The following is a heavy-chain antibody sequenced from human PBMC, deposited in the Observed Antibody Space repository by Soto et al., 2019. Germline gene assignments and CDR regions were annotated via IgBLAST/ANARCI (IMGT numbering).Heavy chain of an antibody. D-gene: IGHD1-20*01. V-gene: IGHV3-23*01. CDR2: TGATGRTT. Sequence: GGSLTLSCAASGFTFNIYAMTWVRQAPGKGLEWVSTTGATGRTTYYADSVKGRFTVSRDNSKNTLDLQMSNLRAEDTAVYYCATVHNTSRSFDYWGQGTLVTVSS. J-gene: IGHJ4*02. CDR1: GFTFNIYA. CDR3: ATVHNTSRSFDY.